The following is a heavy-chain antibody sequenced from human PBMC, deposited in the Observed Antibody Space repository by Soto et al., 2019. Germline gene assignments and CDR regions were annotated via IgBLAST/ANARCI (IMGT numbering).Heavy chain of an antibody. CDR1: GFTFSSYA. CDR3: ARNIGSSGYYLGY. J-gene: IGHJ4*02. Sequence: QVQLVESGGGVVQPGRSLRLSCAASGFTFSSYAMHWVRQAPGKGLEWVAVISYDGSNKYYADSVKGRFTISRDNSKNTLYLQMNSLRAEDTAVYYCARNIGSSGYYLGYWGQGTLVIVSS. D-gene: IGHD3-22*01. CDR2: ISYDGSNK. V-gene: IGHV3-30-3*01.